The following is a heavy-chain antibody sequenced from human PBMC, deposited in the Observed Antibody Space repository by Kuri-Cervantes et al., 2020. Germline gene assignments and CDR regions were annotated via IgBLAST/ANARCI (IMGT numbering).Heavy chain of an antibody. J-gene: IGHJ3*02. CDR3: ARGRSVKYDFWSGYHDDAFDI. CDR1: GGSFSGYY. CDR2: INHSGST. Sequence: SETLSLTCAVYGGSFSGYYWSWIRQPPGKGLVWIGEINHSGSTNYNPSLKRRVTISVDTSKNQFSLKLSCVTGADTAVYYCARGRSVKYDFWSGYHDDAFDIWGQGTMVTVSS. V-gene: IGHV4-34*01. D-gene: IGHD3-3*01.